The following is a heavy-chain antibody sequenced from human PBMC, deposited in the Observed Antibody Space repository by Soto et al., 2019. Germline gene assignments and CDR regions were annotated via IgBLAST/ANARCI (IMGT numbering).Heavy chain of an antibody. D-gene: IGHD2-15*01. CDR3: ASNLGEDIVVVVAATGAFDI. V-gene: IGHV1-69*02. J-gene: IGHJ3*02. CDR2: IIPILGIA. Sequence: QVQLVQSGAEVKKPGSSVKVSCKASGGTFSSYTISWVRQAPGQGLEWMGRIIPILGIANYAQKFQGRVTITADKSTSTAYMELSSLRSEDTAVYSCASNLGEDIVVVVAATGAFDIWGQGTMVTVSS. CDR1: GGTFSSYT.